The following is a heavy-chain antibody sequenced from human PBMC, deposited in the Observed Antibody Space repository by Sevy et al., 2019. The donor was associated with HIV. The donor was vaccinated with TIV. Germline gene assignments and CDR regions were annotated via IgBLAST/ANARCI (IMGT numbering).Heavy chain of an antibody. CDR2: ISYDGSNK. Sequence: GGSLRLSCAASGFTFSSYAMHWVRQAPGKGLEWVAVISYDGSNKYYADSVKGRFTISRDNSKNTLYLQMNSLRAEDTAVYYCARDKYDILTGRTPYYGMDVSGQATTVTVSS. CDR1: GFTFSSYA. V-gene: IGHV3-30*04. D-gene: IGHD3-9*01. J-gene: IGHJ6*02. CDR3: ARDKYDILTGRTPYYGMDV.